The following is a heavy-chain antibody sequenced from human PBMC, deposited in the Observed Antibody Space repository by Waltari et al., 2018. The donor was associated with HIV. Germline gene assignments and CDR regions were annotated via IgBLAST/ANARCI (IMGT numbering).Heavy chain of an antibody. Sequence: VQLVESGGGLIQPGGSLRHSCAASGFTVSRNYPRWVRQTPGKGLEWVSVIYSGGNTDYADSVRGRFTISRDSSKNTLYLQMNSLRAEDTAVYYCARGGSGILGYWGQGTLVTVSS. J-gene: IGHJ4*02. CDR1: GFTVSRNY. CDR2: IYSGGNT. D-gene: IGHD1-26*01. CDR3: ARGGSGILGY. V-gene: IGHV3-53*01.